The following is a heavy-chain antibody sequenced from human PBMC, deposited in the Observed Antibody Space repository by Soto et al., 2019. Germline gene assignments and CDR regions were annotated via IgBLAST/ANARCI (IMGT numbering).Heavy chain of an antibody. V-gene: IGHV3-23*01. D-gene: IGHD4-17*01. CDR2: IDSRGYNT. J-gene: IGHJ6*02. Sequence: DVQLLESGGGLVQPGGSLTLSCVASGFTFSNFAMSWVRQAPGEGLEWISLIDSRGYNTYYADSVKGRFTLSRDNSHNTLYLQMSSLRDEDTAVYYCARDRGTVTNKVGQDYGMDVWGQGTTVTVSS. CDR1: GFTFSNFA. CDR3: ARDRGTVTNKVGQDYGMDV.